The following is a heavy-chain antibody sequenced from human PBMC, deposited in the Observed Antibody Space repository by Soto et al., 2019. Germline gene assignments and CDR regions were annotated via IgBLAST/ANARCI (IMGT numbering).Heavy chain of an antibody. CDR2: INPNNGNT. V-gene: IGHV1-8*02. Sequence: ASVKVSCKASGYTFTSYGISWVRQAPGQGLEWMGWINPNNGNTSYAQKFQGRVTMTRNTSISTAYMELSSLRSEDTAVYYCARGRSDRNYRWFDPWGQGTLVTVSS. CDR3: ARGRSDRNYRWFDP. D-gene: IGHD1-7*01. CDR1: GYTFTSYG. J-gene: IGHJ5*02.